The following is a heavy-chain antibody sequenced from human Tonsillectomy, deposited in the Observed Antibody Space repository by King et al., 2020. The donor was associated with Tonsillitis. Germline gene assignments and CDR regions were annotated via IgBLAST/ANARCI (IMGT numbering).Heavy chain of an antibody. CDR2: ISGSGSST. V-gene: IGHV3-23*04. CDR1: GFTFSSYA. D-gene: IGHD3-9*01. J-gene: IGHJ6*02. CDR3: AKRQGDILTGYKSEYGMDG. Sequence: VQLVESGGGLVQPGGSLRLSCAASGFTFSSYAMSWVRQAPGKGLEWVSAISGSGSSTYYADSVKGRFTISRDNSKKTLYLQMNSLRDEDTAVYYCAKRQGDILTGYKSEYGMDGWGQGTTVTVSS.